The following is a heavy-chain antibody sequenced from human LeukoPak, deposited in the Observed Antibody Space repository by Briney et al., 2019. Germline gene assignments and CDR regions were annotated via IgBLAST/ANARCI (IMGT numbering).Heavy chain of an antibody. Sequence: SETLSLTCSVSGGSISSYYWNWIRQPPGKGLEWIGYIYYSESTNYNPSLKSRVTISVDTSKNQFSLKLSSVTAADTAVYYCAREEVPHGFDIWGQGTMVTVSS. CDR3: AREEVPHGFDI. CDR2: IYYSEST. J-gene: IGHJ3*02. CDR1: GGSISSYY. V-gene: IGHV4-59*13.